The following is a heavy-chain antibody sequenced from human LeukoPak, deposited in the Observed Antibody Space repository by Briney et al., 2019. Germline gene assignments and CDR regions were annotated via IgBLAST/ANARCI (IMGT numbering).Heavy chain of an antibody. CDR3: ARDTVNHYYYYMDV. CDR2: INPNSGGT. Sequence: GASVKVSCKASGYTFTGYYMHWVRQAPGQGLEWMGWINPNSGGTNYAQKFQGRVTMTRDTFISTAYMELSRLRSDDTAVYYCARDTVNHYYYYMDVWGKGTTVTVSS. CDR1: GYTFTGYY. V-gene: IGHV1-2*02. D-gene: IGHD4-11*01. J-gene: IGHJ6*03.